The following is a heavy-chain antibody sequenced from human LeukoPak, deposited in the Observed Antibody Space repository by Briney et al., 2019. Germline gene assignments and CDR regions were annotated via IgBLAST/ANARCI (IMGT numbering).Heavy chain of an antibody. Sequence: GGSLRLSCAASGFTFSSYSMSWVRQAPGKGLEWVSSISSSSSYIYYADSVKGRFTISRDNAKNSLYLQMNSLRAEDTAVYYCAKCGAASRTTCQESAFDMWGQGTMVTVSS. CDR3: AKCGAASRTTCQESAFDM. CDR1: GFTFSSYS. J-gene: IGHJ3*02. V-gene: IGHV3-21*04. CDR2: ISSSSSYI. D-gene: IGHD1-14*01.